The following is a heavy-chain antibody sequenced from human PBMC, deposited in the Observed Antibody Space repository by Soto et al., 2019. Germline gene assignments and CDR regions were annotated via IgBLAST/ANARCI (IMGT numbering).Heavy chain of an antibody. D-gene: IGHD1-1*01. CDR3: ARDAYSGTLAYFDY. V-gene: IGHV3-21*01. CDR2: ISSSSSYI. Sequence: GGSLRLSCAASGFTFSSYSMNWVRQAPGKGLEWVSSISSSSSYIYYADSVKGRFTISRDNAKNSLYLQMNSLKAEDTAVYYCARDAYSGTLAYFDYWGQGTLVTVSS. J-gene: IGHJ4*02. CDR1: GFTFSSYS.